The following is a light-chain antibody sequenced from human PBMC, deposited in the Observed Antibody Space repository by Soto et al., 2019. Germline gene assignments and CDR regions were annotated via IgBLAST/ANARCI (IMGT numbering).Light chain of an antibody. CDR3: CSYAGSTTVV. CDR1: SSDVGSYNL. J-gene: IGLJ2*01. Sequence: QSALTQPASVSGYPGQSISISCTGTSSDVGSYNLVSWYQQHPGKAPKLMIYEGSERPSGVSNRFSGSKSGNTASLTISGLQAEDEADYYCCSYAGSTTVVFGGGTKVTVL. CDR2: EGS. V-gene: IGLV2-23*01.